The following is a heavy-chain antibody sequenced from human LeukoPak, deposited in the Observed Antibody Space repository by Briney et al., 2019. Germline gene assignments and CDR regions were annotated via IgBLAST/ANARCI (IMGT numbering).Heavy chain of an antibody. V-gene: IGHV3-23*01. CDR1: GFTFSTYA. D-gene: IGHD3-22*01. CDR3: ASISGYYEFDY. J-gene: IGHJ4*02. CDR2: ISGSGGST. Sequence: GGSLRLSCAASGFTFSTYAMSWVRQAPGKGLEWVSSISGSGGSTYYADSVKGRFTISRDNSKNTLYLQMNSLRAEDTAVYYCASISGYYEFDYWGQGTLVTVSS.